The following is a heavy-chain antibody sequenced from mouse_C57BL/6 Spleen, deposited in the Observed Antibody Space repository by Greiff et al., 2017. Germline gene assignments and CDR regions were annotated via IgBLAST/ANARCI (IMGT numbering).Heavy chain of an antibody. CDR1: GYTFTEYT. D-gene: IGHD2-3*01. J-gene: IGHJ2*01. CDR3: ARHEADGYYVKGVYFDY. Sequence: QVQLKESGAELVKPGASVKLSCKASGYTFTEYTIHWVKQRSGQGLEWIGWFYPGSGSIKYNEKFKDKATLTADKSSSTVYMELSRLTSEDSAVYFCARHEADGYYVKGVYFDYWGQGTTLTVSS. CDR2: FYPGSGSI. V-gene: IGHV1-62-2*01.